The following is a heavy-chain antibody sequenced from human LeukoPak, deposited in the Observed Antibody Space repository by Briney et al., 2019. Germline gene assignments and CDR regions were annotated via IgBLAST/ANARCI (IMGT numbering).Heavy chain of an antibody. CDR3: ARDPSSNYYGSGSLDY. J-gene: IGHJ4*02. CDR1: GFTFSNDG. V-gene: IGHV3-30*02. D-gene: IGHD3-10*01. CDR2: IRYDGSNK. Sequence: GGSLRLSCAASGFTFSNDGMHWVRQAPGKGLEGVALIRYDGSNKYHADSVKGRFTISRDNSNNTLYLQMSSLRAEDTAVYYCARDPSSNYYGSGSLDYWGQGTLVTVSS.